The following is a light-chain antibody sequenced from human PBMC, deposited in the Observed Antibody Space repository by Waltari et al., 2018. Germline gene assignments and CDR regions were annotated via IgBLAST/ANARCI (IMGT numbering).Light chain of an antibody. V-gene: IGLV3-25*03. CDR2: TDS. J-gene: IGLJ2*01. Sequence: SYELTQPPSVSVSPGQTARITRTGDPFSKQFGYGYQQKSGRAPVLMIYTDSGRPSGIPERFSGSSSGTTVTLTISAVQPEDEADYYCQSAHSNGSDVVFGGGTKLTVL. CDR3: QSAHSNGSDVV. CDR1: PFSKQF.